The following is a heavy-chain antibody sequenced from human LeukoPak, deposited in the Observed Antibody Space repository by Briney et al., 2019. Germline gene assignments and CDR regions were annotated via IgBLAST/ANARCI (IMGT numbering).Heavy chain of an antibody. CDR3: ARTEAAGIYCNWFDP. CDR1: GYTFSSYA. Sequence: ASVKVSCKASGYTFSSYAMNWVRQAPGQGLEWMGWINTNTGNPTYAQGFTGRFVFSLDTSVSTAYLQISSLKAEDTAVYYCARTEAAGIYCNWFDPWGQGTLVTVSS. CDR2: INTNTGNP. V-gene: IGHV7-4-1*02. J-gene: IGHJ5*02. D-gene: IGHD6-13*01.